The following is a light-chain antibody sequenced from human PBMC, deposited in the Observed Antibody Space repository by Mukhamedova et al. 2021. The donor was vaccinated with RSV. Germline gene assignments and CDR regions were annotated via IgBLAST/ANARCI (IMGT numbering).Light chain of an antibody. Sequence: WYQRRVHGKAPNLLISDTSDLESGVPSRFSGSGSGPDFTLSISSLQPEDTATYYCQQYDSLPYSFGQGTKEEIK. CDR2: DTS. J-gene: IGKJ2*03. V-gene: IGKV1-33*01. CDR3: QQYDSLPYS.